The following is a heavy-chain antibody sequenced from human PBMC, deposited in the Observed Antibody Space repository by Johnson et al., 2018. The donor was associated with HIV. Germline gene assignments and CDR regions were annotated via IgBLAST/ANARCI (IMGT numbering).Heavy chain of an antibody. CDR1: GFTFSRYW. CDR3: AKVAVATAAGGVPLDI. J-gene: IGHJ3*02. Sequence: VQLVESGGGLVQPGGSLRLSCAASGFTFSRYWMHWVRQAPGKGLVWVSRINGDGSRTSYADSVKGRFTIARDNAKNTLYLQMNSLRAEDTALYYCAKVAVATAAGGVPLDIWGPGTMVTVSA. CDR2: INGDGSRT. D-gene: IGHD6-13*01. V-gene: IGHV3-74*01.